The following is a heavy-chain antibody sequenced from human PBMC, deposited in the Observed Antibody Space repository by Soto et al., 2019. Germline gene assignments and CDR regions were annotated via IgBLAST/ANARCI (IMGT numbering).Heavy chain of an antibody. D-gene: IGHD3-10*01. Sequence: SDTLSLTCTVAGCSISSSSYYWGWIRKPPGKGLEWIGSIYYSGSTYYNPSLKIRVTISVDTSKIQVSLKLNSVTPEDTALYYCAKEGITMVRGASRYGMDVWGQGTTVTVS. J-gene: IGHJ6*02. CDR3: AKEGITMVRGASRYGMDV. CDR2: IYYSGST. CDR1: GCSISSSSYY. V-gene: IGHV4-39*02.